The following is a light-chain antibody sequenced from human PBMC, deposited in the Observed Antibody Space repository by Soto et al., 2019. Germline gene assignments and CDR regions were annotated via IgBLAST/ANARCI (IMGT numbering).Light chain of an antibody. CDR3: QQRSNWPPKIT. CDR2: DAS. CDR1: QSVSIY. J-gene: IGKJ5*01. V-gene: IGKV3-11*01. Sequence: EIVLAQSPATLSLSPGERATLSFSASQSVSIYLAWYQQKPGQAPRLLIYDASNRATGIPARFSGSGSGTNFTLTISSLEPEDFAVYYCQQRSNWPPKITFGQGTRLEI.